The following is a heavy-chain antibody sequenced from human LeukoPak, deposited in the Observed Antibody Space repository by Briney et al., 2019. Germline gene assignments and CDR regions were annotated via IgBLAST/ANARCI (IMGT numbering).Heavy chain of an antibody. CDR2: IYYSGST. J-gene: IGHJ4*02. Sequence: SETLSLTCTVSGGSISSYYWSWIRQPPGKGLEWIGYIYYSGSTNYNPSLKSRVTISVDTSKNQFSLKLSSVTAADTAVYYCARGLDYGGNSWPDYWGQGTLVTVSS. V-gene: IGHV4-59*08. D-gene: IGHD4-23*01. CDR1: GGSISSYY. CDR3: ARGLDYGGNSWPDY.